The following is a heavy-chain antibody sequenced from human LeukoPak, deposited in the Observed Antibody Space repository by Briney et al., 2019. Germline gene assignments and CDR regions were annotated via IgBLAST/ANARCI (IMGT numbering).Heavy chain of an antibody. CDR3: ARDSSYYGSGSFSD. Sequence: PGGSLRLSCAASGFTFSSYEMNWVCQAPGKGLEWVSYISSSGSTIYYADSVKGRFTISRDSAKNSLYLQMNSLRAEDTAVYYCARDSSYYGSGSFSDWGQGTLVTVSS. CDR2: ISSSGSTI. D-gene: IGHD3-10*01. J-gene: IGHJ4*02. CDR1: GFTFSSYE. V-gene: IGHV3-48*03.